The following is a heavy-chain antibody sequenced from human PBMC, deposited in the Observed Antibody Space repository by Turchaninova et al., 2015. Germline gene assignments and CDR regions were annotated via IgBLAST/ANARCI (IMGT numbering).Heavy chain of an antibody. CDR3: SRDRGDGMDV. J-gene: IGHJ6*02. CDR1: GFTFDVFW. CDR2: IKQDDSEN. V-gene: IGHV3-7*03. Sequence: DVQLVESGGGLVQPGGSLRLSCAASGFTFDVFWMNWARQAPGRGLKWWGKIKQDDSENDYVVAVKVRFTITRDNTKNSLYLQRNSLRAEDTAVYYGSRDRGDGMDVWGQGTIGAVSS.